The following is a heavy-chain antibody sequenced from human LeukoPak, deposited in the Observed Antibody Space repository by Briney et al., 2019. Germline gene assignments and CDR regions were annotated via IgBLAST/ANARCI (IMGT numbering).Heavy chain of an antibody. CDR1: GLTFSSYS. CDR3: ARDNAGTTFGAFDI. J-gene: IGHJ3*02. D-gene: IGHD1-7*01. CDR2: ISSSSSYI. Sequence: PGGSLRLSCAASGLTFSSYSMNWVRQAPGKGLEWVSSISSSSSYIYYADSVKGRFTISRDNAKNSLYLQMNSLRAEDTAVYYCARDNAGTTFGAFDIWGQGTMVTVSS. V-gene: IGHV3-21*01.